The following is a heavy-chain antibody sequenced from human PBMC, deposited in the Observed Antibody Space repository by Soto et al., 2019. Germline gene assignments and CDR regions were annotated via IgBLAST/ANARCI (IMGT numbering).Heavy chain of an antibody. V-gene: IGHV4-34*01. CDR2: INHSGST. D-gene: IGHD4-17*01. Sequence: TSETLSLTCAVYGGSFSGYYWSWIRQPPGKGLEWIGEINHSGSTNYNPSLKSRVTISVDTSKNQFSLKLSSVTAADTAVYYCARGQATVTLFYWGQGTLVTVSS. CDR1: GGSFSGYY. J-gene: IGHJ4*02. CDR3: ARGQATVTLFY.